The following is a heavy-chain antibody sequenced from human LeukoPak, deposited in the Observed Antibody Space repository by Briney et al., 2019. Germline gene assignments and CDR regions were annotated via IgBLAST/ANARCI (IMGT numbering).Heavy chain of an antibody. J-gene: IGHJ4*02. CDR1: GGSFSGYY. CDR3: ARFRVAGIDY. Sequence: PSETLSLTCAVYGGSFSGYYWSWIRQPPGKGLEWIGEINHSGSTNYNPSFKSRVTISVDTSKNQFSLKLSSVTAADTAVYYCARFRVAGIDYWGQGTLVTVSS. V-gene: IGHV4-34*01. CDR2: INHSGST. D-gene: IGHD6-19*01.